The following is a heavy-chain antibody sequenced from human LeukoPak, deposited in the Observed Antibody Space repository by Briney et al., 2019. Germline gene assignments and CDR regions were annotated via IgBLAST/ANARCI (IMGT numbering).Heavy chain of an antibody. V-gene: IGHV5-51*01. CDR2: IY. Sequence: GESLRISCKGSGYSFTHYWIVWVRQMPGKGLEWIGTIYNPSFQGQVTISADRSITTAFLQWNSLKASDTAIYYRARQSDLKGDGSWFDPRGQGTLVTVSS. CDR3: ARQSDLKGDGSWFDP. D-gene: IGHD1-26*01. CDR1: GYSFTHYW. J-gene: IGHJ5*02.